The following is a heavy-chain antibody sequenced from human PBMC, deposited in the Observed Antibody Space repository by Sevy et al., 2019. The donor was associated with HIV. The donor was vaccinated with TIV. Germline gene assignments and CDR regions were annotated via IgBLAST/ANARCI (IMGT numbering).Heavy chain of an antibody. CDR3: AIDTAFDI. D-gene: IGHD3-9*01. V-gene: IGHV3-66*02. Sequence: GGSLRLSCAASGFTVSGNYMSWVRQAPGKGLEWVSIIYSGGSTYYADSVKGLFTISVDNSKNTLYLQMNSLRAEDTAVYYCAIDTAFDIWGQGTMVTVS. CDR2: IYSGGST. CDR1: GFTVSGNY. J-gene: IGHJ3*02.